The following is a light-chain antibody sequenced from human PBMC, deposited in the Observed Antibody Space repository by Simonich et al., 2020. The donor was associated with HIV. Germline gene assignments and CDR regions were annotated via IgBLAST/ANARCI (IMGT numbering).Light chain of an antibody. Sequence: DIQMTQSPSTLSASVGDRVTITCRASQSMSTWLAWYQQKPGKAPKLLIYYASNLESGVPSRFSGSGSGTDFTLTISSLQPEDFATYYCQQANSFPVTFGGGTKVEIK. V-gene: IGKV1-5*03. CDR3: QQANSFPVT. J-gene: IGKJ4*01. CDR1: QSMSTW. CDR2: YAS.